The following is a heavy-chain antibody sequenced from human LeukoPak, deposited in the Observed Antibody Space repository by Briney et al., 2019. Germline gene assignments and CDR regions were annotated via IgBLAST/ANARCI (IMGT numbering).Heavy chain of an antibody. Sequence: WGSLRLSCAGSGFIFISYWMSWVRQAPGKGLEWVANIKQDGSEKYYVDSVKGRFTISRDNAKNSLYLQMNSLRAEDTAVYYCARVSSKAMVRGIITKKNYSYYYMDVWGKGTTVTISS. J-gene: IGHJ6*03. V-gene: IGHV3-7*01. D-gene: IGHD3-10*01. CDR1: GFIFISYW. CDR2: IKQDGSEK. CDR3: ARVSSKAMVRGIITKKNYSYYYMDV.